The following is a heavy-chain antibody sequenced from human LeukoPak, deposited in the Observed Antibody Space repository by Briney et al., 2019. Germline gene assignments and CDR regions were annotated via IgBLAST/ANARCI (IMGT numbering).Heavy chain of an antibody. CDR3: ARGLAPLLWFGEPREV. CDR1: GFNVSKSY. D-gene: IGHD3-10*01. V-gene: IGHV3-53*01. J-gene: IGHJ6*04. CDR2: IYSAGTT. Sequence: GGSLRLSCAASGFNVSKSYLSWVRQAPGKGLEWVAVIYSAGTTYYADSVKGRFTISREKSTNTLYLQMNSLSAEDTAVYYCARGLAPLLWFGEPREVWGKGTTVTVSS.